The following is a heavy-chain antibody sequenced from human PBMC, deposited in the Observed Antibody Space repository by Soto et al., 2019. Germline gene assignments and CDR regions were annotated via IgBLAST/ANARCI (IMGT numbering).Heavy chain of an antibody. CDR1: GYSFTSYW. J-gene: IGHJ3*02. Sequence: PGESLKISCKGSGYSFTSYWIGWVRQMPGKGLEWMGIICPGDSDTRYSPSFQGQVTISADKSISTAYLQWSSLKASDTAMYYCARPIGDYYDSSGPNDAFDIWGQGTMVTV. CDR2: ICPGDSDT. CDR3: ARPIGDYYDSSGPNDAFDI. V-gene: IGHV5-51*01. D-gene: IGHD3-22*01.